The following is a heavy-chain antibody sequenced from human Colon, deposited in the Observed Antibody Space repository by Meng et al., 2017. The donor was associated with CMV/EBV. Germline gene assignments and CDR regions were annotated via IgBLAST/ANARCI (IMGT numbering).Heavy chain of an antibody. D-gene: IGHD1-1*01. CDR3: ARVVTGLHWYFDF. V-gene: IGHV1-18*01. Sequence: ASVKVSCKAAGYTFTHHGIAWVRQAPGQGLEWMGWISTQSGNAIYSENLQGRVTMTRDTSTATAYVEVRDLSSDDTAVYYCARVVTGLHWYFDFWGRGTLVTVSS. J-gene: IGHJ2*01. CDR2: ISTQSGNA. CDR1: GYTFTHHG.